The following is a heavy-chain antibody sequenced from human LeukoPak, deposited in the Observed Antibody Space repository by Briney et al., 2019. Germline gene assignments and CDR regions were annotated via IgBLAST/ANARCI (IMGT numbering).Heavy chain of an antibody. J-gene: IGHJ5*02. CDR2: INPNSGGT. Sequence: ASVKVSCKASGYTFTGYYMHWVRQAPGQGLEWMGRINPNSGGTNYAQKFQGRVTMTRDTSISTAYMELSRLRSDDTAVYYCARGIRRFGELSRWFDPWGQGTLATISS. CDR3: ARGIRRFGELSRWFDP. D-gene: IGHD3-10*01. V-gene: IGHV1-2*06. CDR1: GYTFTGYY.